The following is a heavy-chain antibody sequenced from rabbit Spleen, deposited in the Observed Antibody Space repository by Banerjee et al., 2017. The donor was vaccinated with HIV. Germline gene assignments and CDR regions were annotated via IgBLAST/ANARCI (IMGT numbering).Heavy chain of an antibody. CDR3: ARNFDL. CDR1: GFSFSSVHW. Sequence: QSLEESGGDLVKPGASLTLTCTASGFSFSSVHWIYWVRQAPGKGLEWIGTIYAGSTGTIDYASWAKGRFTISRTSSTTVTLQMTSLTAADTATYFCARNFDLWGPAPWSPS. J-gene: IGHJ4*01. V-gene: IGHV1S40*01. CDR2: IYAGSTGTI.